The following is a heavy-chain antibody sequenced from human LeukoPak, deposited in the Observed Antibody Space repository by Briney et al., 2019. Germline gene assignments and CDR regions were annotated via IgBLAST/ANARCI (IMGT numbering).Heavy chain of an antibody. CDR1: GGSISSTGYH. V-gene: IGHV4-39*01. Sequence: TSETLSLTCTVSGGSISSTGYHWDWIRQPPGKGLEWIGSIYYSETTYYNSSLKSRVTISLDTSKNQFSLSLKSVTAADTAVYYCARQVSDYYYYYIDVWGKGATVTVSS. D-gene: IGHD5/OR15-5a*01. CDR2: IYYSETT. CDR3: ARQVSDYYYYYIDV. J-gene: IGHJ6*03.